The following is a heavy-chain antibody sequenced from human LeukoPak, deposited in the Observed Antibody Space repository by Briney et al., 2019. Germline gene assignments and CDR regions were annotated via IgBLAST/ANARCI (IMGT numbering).Heavy chain of an antibody. J-gene: IGHJ5*02. CDR3: ARGGTYNDILSFDP. Sequence: SETLSLTCTVSGGSISYYYWTWIRQSPGKGLEWIGQIYYTGSAYYNPSLKRRVTISVDTSRNQFSLNLTSVTAADTAVYYCARGGTYNDILSFDPWGQGTLVTVSS. V-gene: IGHV4-59*01. CDR1: GGSISYYY. CDR2: IYYTGSA. D-gene: IGHD3-9*01.